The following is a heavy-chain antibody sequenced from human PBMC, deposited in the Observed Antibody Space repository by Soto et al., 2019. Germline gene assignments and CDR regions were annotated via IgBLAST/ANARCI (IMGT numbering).Heavy chain of an antibody. J-gene: IGHJ3*02. CDR3: ALRRVAAPDAFDI. CDR1: GYTFTSYD. CDR2: MNPNSGNT. D-gene: IGHD2-15*01. V-gene: IGHV1-8*01. Sequence: QVQLVQSGAEVKKPGASVKVSCKASGYTFTSYDINWVRQATGQGLEWMGWMNPNSGNTGYAQKFQGRGTMTRNTSISTAYMELSSLRSEDTAVYYCALRRVAAPDAFDIWGQGTMVTVSS.